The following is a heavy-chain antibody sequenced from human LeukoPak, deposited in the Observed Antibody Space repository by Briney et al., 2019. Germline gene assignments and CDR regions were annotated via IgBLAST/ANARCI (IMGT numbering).Heavy chain of an antibody. V-gene: IGHV4-61*02. CDR2: IYTSGST. J-gene: IGHJ4*02. CDR3: ARDWERIVGVFDY. D-gene: IGHD1-26*01. CDR1: GGSISSGSYY. Sequence: SETLSLTCTVSGGSISSGSYYWSWIRQPAGKGLEWIGRIYTSGSTNYNPSLKSRVTMSVDTSKNQFSLKLSSVTAADTAVYYCARDWERIVGVFDYWGQGTLVTVSS.